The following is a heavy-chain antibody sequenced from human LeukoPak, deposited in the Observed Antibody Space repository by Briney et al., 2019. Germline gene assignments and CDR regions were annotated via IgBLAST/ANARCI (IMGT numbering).Heavy chain of an antibody. CDR3: ARLTPVPGIAAAGYVY. Sequence: PSETLSLTCAVYGGSFSGYYWSWIRQPPGKGLEWIGEINHSGSTNYNPSLKSRVTISVDTSKNQFSLKLSSVTAADTAVYYCARLTPVPGIAAAGYVYWGQGTLVTVSS. CDR2: INHSGST. V-gene: IGHV4-34*01. J-gene: IGHJ4*02. D-gene: IGHD6-13*01. CDR1: GGSFSGYY.